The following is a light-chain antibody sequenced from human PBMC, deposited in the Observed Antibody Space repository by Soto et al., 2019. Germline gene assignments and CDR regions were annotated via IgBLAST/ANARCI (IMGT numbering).Light chain of an antibody. CDR2: SND. J-gene: IGLJ1*01. CDR3: AAWDDSLSGDV. V-gene: IGLV1-47*02. CDR1: SSIIGSHY. Sequence: QSVLTQPPSASRTPGLRITVSCSGGSSIIGSHYVYWYHQLPGTAPKLLLYSNDQRPSGVPGRCSGSKSSTSACRAISGHWTEDEADDYGAAWDDSLSGDVFGGGPKGNV.